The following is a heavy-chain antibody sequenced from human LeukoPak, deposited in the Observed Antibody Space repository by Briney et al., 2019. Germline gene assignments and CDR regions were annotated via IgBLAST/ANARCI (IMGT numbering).Heavy chain of an antibody. CDR2: ISGSGGST. CDR3: AKPMYYYDSRGAFDL. D-gene: IGHD3-22*01. Sequence: PGGSLRLSCAASGFTFSSYAMSWVRQAPGKGLERVSAISGSGGSTYYADSVKGRFTISRDNSKNTLYLQMNSLRAEDTAVYYCAKPMYYYDSRGAFDLWGQGTMVTVSS. V-gene: IGHV3-23*01. J-gene: IGHJ3*01. CDR1: GFTFSSYA.